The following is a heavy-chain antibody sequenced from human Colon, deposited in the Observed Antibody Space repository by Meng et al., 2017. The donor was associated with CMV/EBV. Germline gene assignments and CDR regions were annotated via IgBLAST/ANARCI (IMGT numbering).Heavy chain of an antibody. V-gene: IGHV4-34*01. D-gene: IGHD2-2*01. CDR2: INHSGST. CDR1: GGSFSGYY. CDR3: ARSRYCSSTSCPMRSYYFDY. Sequence: SETLSLTCAVYGGSFSGYYWSWIRQPPGKGLEWIGEINHSGSTNYNPSLKSRVTISVDTSKNQFSLKLSSVTAADTAVYYCARSRYCSSTSCPMRSYYFDYWGQGT. J-gene: IGHJ4*02.